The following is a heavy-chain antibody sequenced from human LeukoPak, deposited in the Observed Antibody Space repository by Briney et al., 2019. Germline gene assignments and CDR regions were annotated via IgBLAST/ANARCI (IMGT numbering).Heavy chain of an antibody. Sequence: GGYLRLSCAASGFTFSNYAMSWVRQAPGKGLEWVSAISVSGDTKYYADSVKGRFIISRDNSRNTLYLQINSLRAEDTALYYCAQGYSSGWYPYWGQGTLVTVSS. D-gene: IGHD6-19*01. J-gene: IGHJ4*02. CDR3: AQGYSSGWYPY. CDR2: ISVSGDTK. CDR1: GFTFSNYA. V-gene: IGHV3-23*01.